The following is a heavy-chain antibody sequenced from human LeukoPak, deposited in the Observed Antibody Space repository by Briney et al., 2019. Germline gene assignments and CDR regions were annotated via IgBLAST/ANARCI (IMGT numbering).Heavy chain of an antibody. Sequence: PSETLSLTCAVYGGSFSGYYWSWIRQPPGKGLEWIGEINHSGSTNYNPSLKSRVTISVDTSKNQFSLKLSSATAADTAVYYCARRRYSDYWGQGTLVTVSS. V-gene: IGHV4-34*01. D-gene: IGHD4-11*01. J-gene: IGHJ4*02. CDR3: ARRRYSDY. CDR2: INHSGST. CDR1: GGSFSGYY.